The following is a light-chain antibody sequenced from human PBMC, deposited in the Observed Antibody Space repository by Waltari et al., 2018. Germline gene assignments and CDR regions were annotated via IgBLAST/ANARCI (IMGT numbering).Light chain of an antibody. CDR2: GAS. CDR1: QTSRTTY. V-gene: IGKV3-20*01. J-gene: IGKJ4*01. Sequence: EIVLTQSPGTLSLSPGERATLSCRASQTSRTTYLAWYQQKPGQAPTLLISGASSRATGIPDRFGGSGSGTDFSLTISSLEPEDFAVDYCQQYDISPLTFGGGTKVEIK. CDR3: QQYDISPLT.